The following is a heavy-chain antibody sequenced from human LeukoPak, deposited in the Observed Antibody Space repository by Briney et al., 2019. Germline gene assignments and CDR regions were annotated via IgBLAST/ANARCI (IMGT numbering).Heavy chain of an antibody. J-gene: IGHJ3*02. CDR3: AKLSVPAAILRQGDAFDI. Sequence: GGSLRLSCAASGFTFSSYGMHWVRQAPGKGLEWVAFIRYDGSNKYYADSVKGRFTISRDNSKNTLYLQMNSLRAEDTAVYYCAKLSVPAAILRQGDAFDIWGQGTMVTVSS. V-gene: IGHV3-30*02. CDR2: IRYDGSNK. D-gene: IGHD2-2*02. CDR1: GFTFSSYG.